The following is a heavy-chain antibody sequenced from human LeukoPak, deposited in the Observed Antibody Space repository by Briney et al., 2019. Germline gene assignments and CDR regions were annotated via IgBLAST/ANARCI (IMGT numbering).Heavy chain of an antibody. V-gene: IGHV1-69*13. CDR2: IIPIFGTA. J-gene: IGHJ6*02. CDR3: ERNRYDSSGYLYYYYYGMDV. CDR1: GGTFSSYA. Sequence: SVKVSCKASGGTFSSYAISWVRQAPGQGLEWMGGIIPIFGTANYAQKFQGRVTITADESTSTAYIELSSLRSEDTAVYYCERNRYDSSGYLYYYYYGMDVWGQGTTVTVSS. D-gene: IGHD3-22*01.